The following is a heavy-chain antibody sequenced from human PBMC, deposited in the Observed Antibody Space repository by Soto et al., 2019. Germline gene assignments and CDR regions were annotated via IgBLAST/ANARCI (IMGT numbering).Heavy chain of an antibody. D-gene: IGHD6-6*01. J-gene: IGHJ6*03. CDR3: AREIGRGAAQTNYMDV. V-gene: IGHV3-66*01. Sequence: EVQLVESGGGLVQPGGSLRLSCAASGFTVSSNYMSWVRQAPGKGLEWVSVIYSGGSTFYADSVTGRFTISRDNSKNTVYLQMNRLRAEDAGVYYCAREIGRGAAQTNYMDVWGKGTTVTVS. CDR2: IYSGGST. CDR1: GFTVSSNY.